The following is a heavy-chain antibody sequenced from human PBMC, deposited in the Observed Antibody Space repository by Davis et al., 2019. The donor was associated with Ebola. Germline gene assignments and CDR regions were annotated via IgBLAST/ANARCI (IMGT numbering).Heavy chain of an antibody. CDR2: MNPNSGNT. D-gene: IGHD6-13*01. CDR3: ARSTGYSSSSFDY. J-gene: IGHJ4*02. Sequence: ASALVSCKASAYTFFSYHINWVRQATGQGLEWMGWMNPNSGNTGYAQKFQGRVTMTRNTSISTAYMELSSLRSEDTAVYYCARSTGYSSSSFDYWGQGTLVTVSS. V-gene: IGHV1-8*01. CDR1: AYTFFSYH.